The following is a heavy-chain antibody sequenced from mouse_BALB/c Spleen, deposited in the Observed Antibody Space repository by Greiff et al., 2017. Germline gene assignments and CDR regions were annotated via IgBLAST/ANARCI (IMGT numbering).Heavy chain of an antibody. Sequence: EVMLVESGAELVKPGASVKLSCTASGFNIKDTYMHWVKQRPEQGLEWIGRIDPANGNTKYDPKFQGKATITADTSSNTAYLQLSSLTSEDTAVYYCARGVYYFDYWGQGTTLTVSS. J-gene: IGHJ2*01. CDR3: ARGVYYFDY. CDR2: IDPANGNT. CDR1: GFNIKDTY. V-gene: IGHV14-3*02.